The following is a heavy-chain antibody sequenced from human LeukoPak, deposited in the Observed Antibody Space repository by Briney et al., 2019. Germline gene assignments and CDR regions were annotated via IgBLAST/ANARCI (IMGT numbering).Heavy chain of an antibody. J-gene: IGHJ4*02. CDR2: INHSGST. V-gene: IGHV4-34*01. CDR3: ARAWAVAGKPRLDY. Sequence: SETLSLTCAVYGGSFSGYYWSWFRQPPGKGLEWIGEINHSGSTNYNPSLKSRVTISVDTSKNQFSLKLSSVTAADTAVYYCARAWAVAGKPRLDYWGQGTLVTVSS. D-gene: IGHD6-19*01. CDR1: GGSFSGYY.